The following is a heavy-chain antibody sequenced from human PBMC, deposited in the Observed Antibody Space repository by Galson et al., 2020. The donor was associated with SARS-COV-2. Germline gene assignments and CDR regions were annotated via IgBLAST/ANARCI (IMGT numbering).Heavy chain of an antibody. J-gene: IGHJ6*02. CDR1: GFTFSSHS. CDR2: ISSSSSTI. V-gene: IGHV3-48*04. D-gene: IGHD6-19*01. Sequence: GGSLRLSCAASGFTFSSHSMNWVPPAPGKGLARVSYISSSSSTISYADSATSRSTISRDNAKNSLYLQMNSLRAGHTAVYYCARERLPDRSGWYGLIWGYYYYGMDVWGQGTTVTVPS. CDR3: ARERLPDRSGWYGLIWGYYYYGMDV.